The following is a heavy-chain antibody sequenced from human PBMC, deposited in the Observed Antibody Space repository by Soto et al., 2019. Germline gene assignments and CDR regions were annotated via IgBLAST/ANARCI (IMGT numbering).Heavy chain of an antibody. V-gene: IGHV3-9*01. CDR2: IGWNSGAI. CDR1: GFTFDDYA. Sequence: EEPLVESGGGLVQPGRSLRLSCAASGFTFDDYAMHWVRQAPGKGLEWVSGIGWNSGAIGYADSVKGRFTISRDNAKNSLYLEMNSLRAEDTALYYCAKGLSGSYPLHGFDPWGQGTLVTVSS. CDR3: AKGLSGSYPLHGFDP. D-gene: IGHD1-26*01. J-gene: IGHJ5*02.